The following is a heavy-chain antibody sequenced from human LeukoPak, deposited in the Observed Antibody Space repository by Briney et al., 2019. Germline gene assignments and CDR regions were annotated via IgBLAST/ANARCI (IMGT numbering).Heavy chain of an antibody. D-gene: IGHD1-26*01. CDR1: GGSFSGYY. Sequence: SETLSLTCAVYGGSFSGYYWSWIRQPPGKGLEWIGEINHSGSTNYNPSLKSRVAISVDTSKNQFSLKLSSVTAADTAVYYCARGEGGATPRYYFAYWGQETLVPVPS. V-gene: IGHV4-34*01. J-gene: IGHJ4*02. CDR2: INHSGST. CDR3: ARGEGGATPRYYFAY.